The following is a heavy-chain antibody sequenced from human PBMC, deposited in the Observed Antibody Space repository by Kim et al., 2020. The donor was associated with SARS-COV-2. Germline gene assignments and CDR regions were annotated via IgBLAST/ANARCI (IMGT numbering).Heavy chain of an antibody. CDR3: ARRFWDHWNGYYYFDH. D-gene: IGHD3-3*01. Sequence: SETLSLTCSVSGVSISATTDFWAWIRQSPGKGLEWIGSIYYSGSTDYSPSLKSRVTMSVDTSKNQFSLKVTSVTAADTAVYYCARRFWDHWNGYYYFDHWSQGTLVTVSS. CDR1: GVSISATTDF. CDR2: IYYSGST. J-gene: IGHJ4*02. V-gene: IGHV4-39*01.